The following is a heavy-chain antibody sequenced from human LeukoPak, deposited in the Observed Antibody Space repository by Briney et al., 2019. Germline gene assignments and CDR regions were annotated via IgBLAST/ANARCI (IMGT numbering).Heavy chain of an antibody. J-gene: IGHJ4*02. CDR3: AKHIGYSSLSGLDY. Sequence: GGSLRLSCAASGFTFSSYAMSWVRQAPGKGLEWVSTISGRGENIHYADSVKGRFTISRDNAKNSLYLQMNSLRAEDMALYYCAKHIGYSSLSGLDYWGQGTLVTVSS. V-gene: IGHV3-23*01. CDR2: ISGRGENI. D-gene: IGHD6-13*01. CDR1: GFTFSSYA.